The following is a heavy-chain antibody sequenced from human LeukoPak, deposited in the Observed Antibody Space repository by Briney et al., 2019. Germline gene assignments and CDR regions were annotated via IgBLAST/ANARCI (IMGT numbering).Heavy chain of an antibody. V-gene: IGHV1-18*01. CDR3: ASGYSSGWYEGYFDY. Sequence: ASVKVSCKASGYTFTSYGISWVRQAPGQGLEWMGWISAYNGNTNYAQKLQGRVTMTTDTSTSTAYMELRSLRSDDTAVYYCASGYSSGWYEGYFDYWGQGTLVTVSS. D-gene: IGHD6-19*01. CDR1: GYTFTSYG. J-gene: IGHJ4*02. CDR2: ISAYNGNT.